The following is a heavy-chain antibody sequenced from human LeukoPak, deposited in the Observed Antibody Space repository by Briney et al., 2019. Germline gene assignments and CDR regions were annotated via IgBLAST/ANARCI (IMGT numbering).Heavy chain of an antibody. CDR3: ARAPVDFWSAYLYY. V-gene: IGHV4-4*07. D-gene: IGHD3-3*01. Sequence: PSETLSLTCTVSGGSISSYYWNWIRQPAGKGLEWIGRIYNSEKINYNPSLKSRVTISVDTSKKLFSLKLSSVTAADTAVYYCARAPVDFWSAYLYYWGQGTLVTVSS. CDR2: IYNSEKI. CDR1: GGSISSYY. J-gene: IGHJ4*02.